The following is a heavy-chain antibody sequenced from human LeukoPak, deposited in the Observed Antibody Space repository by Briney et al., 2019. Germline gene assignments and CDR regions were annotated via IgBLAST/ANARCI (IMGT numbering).Heavy chain of an antibody. D-gene: IGHD6-19*01. Sequence: SETLSLTCTVSGGSISSGDYYWSWIRQPPGTGLEWIGYIYYSGSTYYNPSLKSRVTISVDTSKNQFSLKLSSVTAADTAVYYCARTDPGIAVAASKHYGMDVWGQGTTVTVSS. V-gene: IGHV4-30-4*01. J-gene: IGHJ6*02. CDR1: GGSISSGDYY. CDR3: ARTDPGIAVAASKHYGMDV. CDR2: IYYSGST.